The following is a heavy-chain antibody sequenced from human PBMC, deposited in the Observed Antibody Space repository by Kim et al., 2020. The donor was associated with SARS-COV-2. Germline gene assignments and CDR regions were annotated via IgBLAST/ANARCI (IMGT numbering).Heavy chain of an antibody. J-gene: IGHJ6*02. Sequence: ADSVKGGFTISRDNSENTLYLQMNSLGDEDTAVYYCASALSTYYYYGRGVWGQRTTVTVSS. V-gene: IGHV3-53*01. CDR3: ASALSTYYYYGRGV. D-gene: IGHD2-2*01.